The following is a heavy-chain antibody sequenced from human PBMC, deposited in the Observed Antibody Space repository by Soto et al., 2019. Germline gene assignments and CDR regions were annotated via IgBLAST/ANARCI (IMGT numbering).Heavy chain of an antibody. D-gene: IGHD6-6*01. J-gene: IGHJ4*02. V-gene: IGHV3-23*01. CDR1: GFTFSSYA. CDR2: ISGSGGST. CDR3: ATCSSSSSLNHKKPFDY. Sequence: GGSLRLSCAASGFTFSSYAMSWVRQAPGKGLEWVSAISGSGGSTYYADSVKGRFTISRDNSKNTLYLQMNSLRAEDTAVYYCATCSSSSSLNHKKPFDYWGQGTLVTVSS.